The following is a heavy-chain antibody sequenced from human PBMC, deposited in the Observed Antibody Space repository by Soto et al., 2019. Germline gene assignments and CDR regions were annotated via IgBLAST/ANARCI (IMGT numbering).Heavy chain of an antibody. J-gene: IGHJ4*02. CDR1: GGSFSGYY. CDR2: INHSGST. CDR3: ARGSAAGTKSPFDY. Sequence: PSETLSLTCAVYGGSFSGYYWSWIRQTPGKGLEWIGEINHSGSTNYNPSLKSRVTISVDTSKNQFSLKLSSVTAADTAVYYCARGSAAGTKSPFDYWGQGTLVTVS. D-gene: IGHD6-13*01. V-gene: IGHV4-34*01.